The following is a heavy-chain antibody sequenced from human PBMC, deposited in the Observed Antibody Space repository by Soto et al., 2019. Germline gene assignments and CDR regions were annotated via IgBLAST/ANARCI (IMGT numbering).Heavy chain of an antibody. J-gene: IGHJ5*02. Sequence: ASVKVSCKASGYTFTSYGISWAGPAPGQGLEWMGWISAYNGNTNYAQKLQGRVTMTTDTSTSTAYMELRSLRSDDTAVYYCARQESFSWFDPWGQGTLVTVSS. CDR3: ARQESFSWFDP. CDR1: GYTFTSYG. CDR2: ISAYNGNT. D-gene: IGHD1-26*01. V-gene: IGHV1-18*01.